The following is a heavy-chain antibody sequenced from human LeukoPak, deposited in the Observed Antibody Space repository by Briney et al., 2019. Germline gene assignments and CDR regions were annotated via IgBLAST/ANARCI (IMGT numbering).Heavy chain of an antibody. D-gene: IGHD2-21*01. V-gene: IGHV3-53*01. Sequence: PGGSLRLSCAASGLTVINNYMSWVRQAPGKGLEWVSGIYSGGSPYYADSVGGRFTISRDKSKNTLFLQMNSLRADDTAVYYCARVPISGGTIFFDYWGQGTLVTVSS. J-gene: IGHJ4*02. CDR3: ARVPISGGTIFFDY. CDR1: GLTVINNY. CDR2: IYSGGSP.